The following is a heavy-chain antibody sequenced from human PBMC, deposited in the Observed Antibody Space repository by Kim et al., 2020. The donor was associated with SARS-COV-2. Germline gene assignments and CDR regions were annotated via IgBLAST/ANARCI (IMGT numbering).Heavy chain of an antibody. CDR2: IYYSGST. J-gene: IGHJ3*02. V-gene: IGHV4-59*01. CDR3: ARAPGVTIFGVVSSFDI. CDR1: GGSISSYY. D-gene: IGHD3-3*01. Sequence: SETLSLTCTVSGGSISSYYWSWIRQPPGKGLEWIGYIYYSGSTNYNPSLKSRVTISVDTSKNQFSLKLSSVTAADTAVYYCARAPGVTIFGVVSSFDIWGQGTMVTVSS.